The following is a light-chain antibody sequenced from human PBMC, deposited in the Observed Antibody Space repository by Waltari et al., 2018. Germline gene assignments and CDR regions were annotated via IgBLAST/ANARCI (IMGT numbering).Light chain of an antibody. CDR2: ETS. Sequence: EIVVTQSPLSLPVTPGEPASISCRSSQSLLYSNGNNYLDWYLQKPGQSPQLLIYETSNRASGGPERFSGSGSGTDFTLKISRVETEDVGIYYCMQALQAPYTFGQGTKLEIK. CDR1: QSLLYSNGNNY. CDR3: MQALQAPYT. V-gene: IGKV2-28*01. J-gene: IGKJ2*01.